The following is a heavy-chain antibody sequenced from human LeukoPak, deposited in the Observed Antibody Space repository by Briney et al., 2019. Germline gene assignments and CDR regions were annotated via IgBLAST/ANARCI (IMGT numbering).Heavy chain of an antibody. CDR1: GFTFSSYG. D-gene: IGHD6-13*01. Sequence: PGGSLRLSCAASGFTFSSYGMHWVRQPPGTGLEWVALIWYDGSNKYYADSVKGRFTISRDNSKNTLYLQMNSLRAEDTAVYYCARAHSSSWAYFDYWGQGTLVTVSS. CDR2: IWYDGSNK. J-gene: IGHJ4*02. V-gene: IGHV3-33*08. CDR3: ARAHSSSWAYFDY.